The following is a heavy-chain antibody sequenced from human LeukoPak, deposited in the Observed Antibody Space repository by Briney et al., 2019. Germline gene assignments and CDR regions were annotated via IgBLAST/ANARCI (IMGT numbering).Heavy chain of an antibody. CDR3: ARDSGYELNNYYGMDV. D-gene: IGHD5-12*01. J-gene: IGHJ6*02. Sequence: SQTLSLTCTVSGVSISSGDYYWGWLRQPPGKGLEWIGYIYYSGSTKYNPSLKSRVTISADTSKNQLSLKLSSVTAADTAVYYCARDSGYELNNYYGMDVWGQGTTVTVSS. CDR1: GVSISSGDYY. CDR2: IYYSGST. V-gene: IGHV4-61*08.